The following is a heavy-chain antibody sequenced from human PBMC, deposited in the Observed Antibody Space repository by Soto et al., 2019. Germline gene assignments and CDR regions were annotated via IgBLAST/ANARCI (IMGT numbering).Heavy chain of an antibody. D-gene: IGHD5-18*01. J-gene: IGHJ6*02. Sequence: GESLKISCKGSGYNFATYWIAWVRQLPGKGPEWMGIIYPGDSDTSYSPSFQGQVTISVDKSISTAYQQWNSLKASDTAVYYCARRGYSYGLDVWGQGTKVTVSS. CDR1: GYNFATYW. CDR3: ARRGYSYGLDV. V-gene: IGHV5-51*01. CDR2: IYPGDSDT.